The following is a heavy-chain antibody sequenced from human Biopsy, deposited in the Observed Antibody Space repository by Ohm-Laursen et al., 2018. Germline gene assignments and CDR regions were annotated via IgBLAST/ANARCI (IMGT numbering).Heavy chain of an antibody. CDR2: IWYDGTNE. J-gene: IGHJ2*01. D-gene: IGHD6-19*01. CDR3: ARGLSSGWYGYFDV. CDR1: GFTFRHYA. Sequence: SLRLSCTASGFTFRHYAMHWVRQAPGKGLEWVSLIWYDGTNEDYADSVKGRFTISRDNSKNTLYLQINTLTLEDTAFYYCARGLSSGWYGYFDVWGRGTLVTVSS. V-gene: IGHV3-33*01.